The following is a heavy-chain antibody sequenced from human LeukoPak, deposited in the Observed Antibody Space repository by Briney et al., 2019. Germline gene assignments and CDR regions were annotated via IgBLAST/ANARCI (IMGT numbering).Heavy chain of an antibody. J-gene: IGHJ4*02. CDR2: INHSGST. CDR1: GGSFSGYY. Sequence: SETLSLTRAVYGGSFSGYYWSWIRQPPGKGLEWIGEINHSGSTNYNPSLKSRVTISVDTSKNQFSLKLSSVTAADTAVYYCARASTYCSSTSCCLDYWGQGTLVTVSS. CDR3: ARASTYCSSTSCCLDY. D-gene: IGHD2-2*01. V-gene: IGHV4-34*01.